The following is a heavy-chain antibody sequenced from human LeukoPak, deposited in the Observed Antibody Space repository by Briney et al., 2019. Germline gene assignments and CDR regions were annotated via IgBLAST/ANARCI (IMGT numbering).Heavy chain of an antibody. Sequence: GGSLRLSCATSGFTFSRYWMSWVRQAPGKGLEWVANIIQDGSEKYYVDSVKGRFTISRDNAKNSLYLQMNSLRAEDTAVYYCARDVGVDYWGQGTLVTVSS. CDR3: ARDVGVDY. D-gene: IGHD1-26*01. V-gene: IGHV3-7*01. CDR1: GFTFSRYW. CDR2: IIQDGSEK. J-gene: IGHJ4*02.